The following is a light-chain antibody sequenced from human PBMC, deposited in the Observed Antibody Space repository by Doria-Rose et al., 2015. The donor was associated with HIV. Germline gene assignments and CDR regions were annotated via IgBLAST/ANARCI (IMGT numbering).Light chain of an antibody. CDR1: SSNIGSNY. Sequence: QPGLTQPPSASGTPGQRVTISCPGSSSNIGSNYVYWHQQLPGTAPKLLISRNNHRPSGVPDRFSGSKSGTSASLAISGLRSEDEAAYYCAAWDDSLSGDVVFGGGTKLTVL. CDR3: AAWDDSLSGDVV. J-gene: IGLJ2*01. V-gene: IGLV1-47*01. CDR2: RNN.